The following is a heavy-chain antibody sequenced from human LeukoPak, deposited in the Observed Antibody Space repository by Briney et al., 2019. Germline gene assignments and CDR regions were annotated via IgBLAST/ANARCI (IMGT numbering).Heavy chain of an antibody. CDR1: GGSISSSSYY. Sequence: SETLSLTCTVSGGSISSSSYYWGWIRQPPGKGLEWIGSIYYSGSTYYNPPLKSRVTISVDTSKNQFSLKLSSVTAADTAVYYCASYRTYYYGSGSYYPRYYFDYWGQGTLVTVSS. J-gene: IGHJ4*02. D-gene: IGHD3-10*01. V-gene: IGHV4-39*01. CDR3: ASYRTYYYGSGSYYPRYYFDY. CDR2: IYYSGST.